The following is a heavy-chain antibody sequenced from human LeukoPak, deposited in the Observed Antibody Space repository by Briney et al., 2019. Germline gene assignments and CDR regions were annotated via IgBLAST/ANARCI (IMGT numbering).Heavy chain of an antibody. Sequence: EGSLRLSCAASGFTFSSYGMHWVRQAPGKGLEWVAVISYDGSNKYYADSVKGRFTISRDNSKNTLYLQMNSLRAEDTAVYYCVFVVGATEYYFDYWGQGTLVTVSS. CDR2: ISYDGSNK. V-gene: IGHV3-30*03. CDR3: VFVVGATEYYFDY. D-gene: IGHD1-26*01. CDR1: GFTFSSYG. J-gene: IGHJ4*02.